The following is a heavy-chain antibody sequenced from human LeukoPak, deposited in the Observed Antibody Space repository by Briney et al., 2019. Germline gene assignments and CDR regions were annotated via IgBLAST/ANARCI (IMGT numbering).Heavy chain of an antibody. CDR2: INHSGST. J-gene: IGHJ4*02. V-gene: IGHV4-34*01. CDR3: ARVRSSSWYQEDY. CDR1: GGSFSGYY. D-gene: IGHD6-13*01. Sequence: SETLSLTCAVYGGSFSGYYWRWIRQPPGKGLEWIGEINHSGSTNYNPSLKSRVTISVDTSKNQFSLKLSSVTAADTAVYYCARVRSSSWYQEDYWGQGTLVTVSS.